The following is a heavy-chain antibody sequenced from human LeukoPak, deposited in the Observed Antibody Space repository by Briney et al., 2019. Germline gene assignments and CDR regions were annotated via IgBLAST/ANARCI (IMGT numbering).Heavy chain of an antibody. CDR1: GFTFSDYY. Sequence: KPGGSLRLSCAASGFTFSDYYMTWIRQAPGKGLEWISYISSGGRTMYYTDSVKGRFTISRDNAKNSLYLQMNSLRAEDTAVYYCAELGITMIGGVWGKGTTVTISS. J-gene: IGHJ6*04. CDR3: AELGITMIGGV. V-gene: IGHV3-11*04. D-gene: IGHD3-10*02. CDR2: ISSGGRTM.